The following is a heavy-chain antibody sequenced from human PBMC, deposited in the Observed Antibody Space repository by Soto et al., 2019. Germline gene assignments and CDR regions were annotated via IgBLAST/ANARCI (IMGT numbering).Heavy chain of an antibody. V-gene: IGHV3-30*18. CDR1: GFTFRGYG. CDR3: ANSEYSRYKNIDV. Sequence: GGSLRLSCAASGFTFRGYGMHWVRQAPGRGLEWVALISYDGSIKYYADSVRGRFTISRDNSKNTLYLQMNSLRSEDTAVYYCANSEYSRYKNIDVWGQGTTVTVSS. J-gene: IGHJ6*02. D-gene: IGHD5-18*01. CDR2: ISYDGSIK.